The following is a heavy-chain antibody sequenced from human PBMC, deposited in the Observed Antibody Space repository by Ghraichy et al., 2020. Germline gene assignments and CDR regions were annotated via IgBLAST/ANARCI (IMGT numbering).Heavy chain of an antibody. CDR2: INHSGST. D-gene: IGHD5-18*01. CDR3: ASLIQLYSY. Sequence: GSLRLSCAVYGGSFSGYYWSWIRQPPGKGLEWIGEINHSGSTNYNPSLKSRVTISVDTSKNQFSLKLSSVTAADTAVYYCASLIQLYSYWGQGTLVTVSS. V-gene: IGHV4-34*01. J-gene: IGHJ4*02. CDR1: GGSFSGYY.